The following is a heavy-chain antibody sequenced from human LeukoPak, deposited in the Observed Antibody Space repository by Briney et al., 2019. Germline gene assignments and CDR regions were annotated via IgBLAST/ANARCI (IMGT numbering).Heavy chain of an antibody. CDR2: IKTKADGGTT. V-gene: IGHV3-15*01. CDR3: TAGGDLDH. Sequence: GGSLRLSCAASGFTFSNVRMSWVRQAPGKGLEWVGHIKTKADGGTTNYAAHVKGRFTISRDDSINTLYLQMNSQKTEDTAVYYCTAGGDLDHWGQGTLVTGSS. CDR1: GFTFSNVR. J-gene: IGHJ4*02. D-gene: IGHD2-21*01.